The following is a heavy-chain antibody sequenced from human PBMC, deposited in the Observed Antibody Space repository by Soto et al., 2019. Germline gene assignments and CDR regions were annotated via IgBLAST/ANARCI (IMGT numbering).Heavy chain of an antibody. CDR1: GGPFRNYA. Sequence: SVKVSCKASGGPFRNYALNWVRQAPGQGLEWMGGIIPTVTTGIIPLFGPPTYAQNFRGRVTITAYESTSTAYMELSSLRADDTAVYYCASDVLVGYSSGWHAYRNSVGGMDVWGQGTTVTVSS. D-gene: IGHD6-19*01. V-gene: IGHV1-69*13. CDR3: ASDVLVGYSSGWHAYRNSVGGMDV. J-gene: IGHJ6*02. CDR2: IIPTVTTGIIPLFGPP.